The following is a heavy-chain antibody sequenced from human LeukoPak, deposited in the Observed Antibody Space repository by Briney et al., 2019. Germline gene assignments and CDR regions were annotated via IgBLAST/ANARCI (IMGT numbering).Heavy chain of an antibody. CDR2: IYYSGST. D-gene: IGHD3-22*01. CDR1: GVSISSSSYY. V-gene: IGHV4-39*07. Sequence: PSETLSLTCTVSGVSISSSSYYWGCIRQPPGKGLEWIGSIYYSGSTYYNPSLRSRLTISVDTSKNQFSLKLSSVTAADTAVYYCARALAGDSSAIGDYFDYWGQGTLVTVSS. J-gene: IGHJ4*02. CDR3: ARALAGDSSAIGDYFDY.